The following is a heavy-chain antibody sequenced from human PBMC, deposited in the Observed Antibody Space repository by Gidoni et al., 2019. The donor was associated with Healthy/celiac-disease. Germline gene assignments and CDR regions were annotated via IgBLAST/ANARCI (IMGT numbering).Heavy chain of an antibody. Sequence: QVQLVESGGGVVQPGRSLRLPCAASGFTFSSYGLHWVRQAPGKGLEWVAVISYDGSNKYYADSVKGRFTISRDNSKNTLYLQMNSLRAEDTAVYYCAKDMTGATPSSSYYYYGMDVWGQGTTVTVSS. CDR1: GFTFSSYG. V-gene: IGHV3-30*18. J-gene: IGHJ6*02. CDR2: ISYDGSNK. CDR3: AKDMTGATPSSSYYYYGMDV. D-gene: IGHD1-7*01.